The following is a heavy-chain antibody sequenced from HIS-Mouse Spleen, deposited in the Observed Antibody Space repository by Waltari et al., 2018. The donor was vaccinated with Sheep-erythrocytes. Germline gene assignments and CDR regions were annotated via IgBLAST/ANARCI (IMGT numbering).Heavy chain of an antibody. CDR2: ISYDGSNK. J-gene: IGHJ2*01. V-gene: IGHV3-30*18. CDR3: AKVRTVNYWYFDL. CDR1: GFTFSSYG. D-gene: IGHD1-1*01. Sequence: RSLRLSCAASGFTFSSYGMHWVRQAPGNGLEWVAVISYDGSNKYYADSVKGRFTISRDNSKNTLYLQMNSLRAEDTAVYYCAKVRTVNYWYFDLWGRGTLVTVSS.